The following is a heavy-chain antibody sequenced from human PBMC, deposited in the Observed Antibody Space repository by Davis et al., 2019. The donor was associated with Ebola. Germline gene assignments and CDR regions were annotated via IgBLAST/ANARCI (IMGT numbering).Heavy chain of an antibody. Sequence: SVTVSCKPSGYTFTRHDVIPVRHATGLGLERLGRMNPNSGNTGYAQKFQGRDTSTRNTSINTAYMELNSLRSEDTAVYYCARGRDNWNYADMDVWGKGTTVTVSS. V-gene: IGHV1-8*01. D-gene: IGHD1-7*01. J-gene: IGHJ6*03. CDR3: ARGRDNWNYADMDV. CDR2: MNPNSGNT. CDR1: GYTFTRHD.